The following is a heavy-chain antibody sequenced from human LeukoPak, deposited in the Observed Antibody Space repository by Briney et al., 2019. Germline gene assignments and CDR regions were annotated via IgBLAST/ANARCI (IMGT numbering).Heavy chain of an antibody. J-gene: IGHJ5*02. D-gene: IGHD4-17*01. CDR3: ARDVHGDYGSGWFDP. Sequence: SVKVSCKTSGGTFNNSAISWVRQAPGQGLEWLGGIMPLFGTAGYAQRFQGRVTITKDESTRTVYLELTSLTSDDTAVYYCARDVHGDYGSGWFDPWGQGTLVSVSS. CDR1: GGTFNNSA. CDR2: IMPLFGTA. V-gene: IGHV1-69*05.